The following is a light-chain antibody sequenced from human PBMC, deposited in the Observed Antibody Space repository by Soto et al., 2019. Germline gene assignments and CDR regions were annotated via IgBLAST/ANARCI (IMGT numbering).Light chain of an antibody. V-gene: IGKV1-39*01. CDR1: QTISSH. J-gene: IGKJ2*01. CDR3: QQSYSTPYT. Sequence: DIQMTQSPSSLSASVGDRVTITCRASQTISSHLNWYQQKPGKAPKLLIYAASSLQSGVASRFSGSGSGTDFTLTISSLQAEDFATYYCQQSYSTPYTFGQGTKLEIK. CDR2: AAS.